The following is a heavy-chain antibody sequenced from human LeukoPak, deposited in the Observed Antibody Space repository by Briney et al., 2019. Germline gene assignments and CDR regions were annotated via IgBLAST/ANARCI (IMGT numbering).Heavy chain of an antibody. CDR1: GGSFSGYY. Sequence: PSETLSLTCAVYGGSFSGYYWSWIRQPPGKGLEWIGEINHSGSTNYNPSLKSRVTISVDTSKNQFSLKLSSVTAADTAVYYCARAQDCGGDSYSYDYWGQGTLVTVSS. CDR3: ARAQDCGGDSYSYDY. D-gene: IGHD2-21*02. J-gene: IGHJ4*02. CDR2: INHSGST. V-gene: IGHV4-34*01.